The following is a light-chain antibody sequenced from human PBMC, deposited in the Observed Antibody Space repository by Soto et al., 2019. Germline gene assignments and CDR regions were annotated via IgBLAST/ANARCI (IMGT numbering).Light chain of an antibody. V-gene: IGKV3-11*01. CDR1: QSVSNY. J-gene: IGKJ3*01. Sequence: EIVLTQSPATLSLSPGERATLSCRASQSVSNYLAWYQQKPGQPPKLLIYDASNMASGVPARFSGSGSGTDFTLTISGLEPEDFAIYYCQHRNNRPCMFGPGTKVDIK. CDR3: QHRNNRPCM. CDR2: DAS.